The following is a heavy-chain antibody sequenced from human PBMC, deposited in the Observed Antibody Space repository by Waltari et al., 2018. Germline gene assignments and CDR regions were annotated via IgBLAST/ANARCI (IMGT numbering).Heavy chain of an antibody. Sequence: QVQLVESGGGVVQPGRSLRLSCVASGFTFSDHGMLWVRQAPGMGLEWVSRIWHDGTYKYYADSVKGRFSISRDNSKNMVYLQMNGLRAEDTAVYFCASMATTSDFDYWGQGALVTVSS. CDR1: GFTFSDHG. D-gene: IGHD4-17*01. CDR3: ASMATTSDFDY. J-gene: IGHJ4*02. CDR2: IWHDGTYK. V-gene: IGHV3-33*01.